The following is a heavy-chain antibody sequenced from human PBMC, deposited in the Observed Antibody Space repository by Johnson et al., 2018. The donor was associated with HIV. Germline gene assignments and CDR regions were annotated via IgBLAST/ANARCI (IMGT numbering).Heavy chain of an antibody. CDR2: INWDGGST. D-gene: IGHD6-6*01. J-gene: IGHJ3*02. CDR3: VRVMGGYYSSSFGNAFDI. V-gene: IGHV3-20*04. CDR1: GFTFDDYG. Sequence: VQLVESGGGVVRPGGSLRLSCAASGFTFDDYGMTWVRQAPGKGLEWVSGINWDGGSTGYADSVKCRFTISRDNAKNCLYLQMNSLRVEDTALYYCVRVMGGYYSSSFGNAFDIWGQGTMVTVSS.